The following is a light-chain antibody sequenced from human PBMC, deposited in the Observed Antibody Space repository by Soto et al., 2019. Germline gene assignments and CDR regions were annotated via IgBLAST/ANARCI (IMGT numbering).Light chain of an antibody. Sequence: DIVMTQSPLSLPVTPGEPASISCRTSQSLLHSNGYNYLDWYLQKPGQSPQLLIYLGSNRASGVPDRFSGSGSGTDFTLKISRVEAVDVGVYYCMQALQPLTFGQGTRLEIK. V-gene: IGKV2-28*01. CDR1: QSLLHSNGYNY. J-gene: IGKJ5*01. CDR3: MQALQPLT. CDR2: LGS.